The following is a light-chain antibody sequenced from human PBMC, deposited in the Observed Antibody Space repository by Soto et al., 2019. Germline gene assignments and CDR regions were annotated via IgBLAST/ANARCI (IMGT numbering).Light chain of an antibody. V-gene: IGKV3-20*01. CDR2: GAS. CDR3: QVYGSSSKT. CDR1: QSVSSSY. Sequence: EIVLTQSPGTLSLSPGERATLSCRASQSVSSSYLAWYQQRPGQAPRLLIYGASNRATGIPDRFSGSGSGTDFTLTISRLGPEDFAVYVCQVYGSSSKTFGQGTKVDIK. J-gene: IGKJ1*01.